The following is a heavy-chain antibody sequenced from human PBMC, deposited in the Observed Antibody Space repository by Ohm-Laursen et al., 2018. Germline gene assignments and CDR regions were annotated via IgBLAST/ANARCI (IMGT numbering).Heavy chain of an antibody. V-gene: IGHV4-59*01. D-gene: IGHD1-1*01. J-gene: IGHJ6*02. Sequence: SETLSLTCAVSGGSISSYYWSWIRQPPGKGLEWIGYIYYSGSINYNPSLKSRVTISVDTSKNQFSLKLNSVTAADTAVYYCARYTAPKYYYGMDVWGQGTTVTVSS. CDR2: IYYSGSI. CDR1: GGSISSYY. CDR3: ARYTAPKYYYGMDV.